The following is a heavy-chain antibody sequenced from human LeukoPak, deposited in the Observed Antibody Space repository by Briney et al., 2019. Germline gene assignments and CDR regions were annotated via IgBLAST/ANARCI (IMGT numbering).Heavy chain of an antibody. CDR1: GGSISSYY. D-gene: IGHD6-13*01. CDR2: IYYSGST. Sequence: SETLSLTCTVSGGSISSYYWGWIRQPPGKGLEWIGSIYYSGSTYYNPSLKSRVTISVDTSKNQFSLKLSSVTAADTAVYYCVSGGLQIAAAGKTDAFDIWGQGTMVTVSS. CDR3: VSGGLQIAAAGKTDAFDI. V-gene: IGHV4-39*07. J-gene: IGHJ3*02.